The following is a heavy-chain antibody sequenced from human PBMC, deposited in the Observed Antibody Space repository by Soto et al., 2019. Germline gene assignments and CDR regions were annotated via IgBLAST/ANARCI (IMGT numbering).Heavy chain of an antibody. J-gene: IGHJ2*01. Sequence: QVQLVESGGGVVQPGRSLRLSCAASGFTFSSYAMHWVRQAPGKGLEWVAVISYDGSNKYYADSVKGRFIISRDNSKNTLYLQMNSLRAEDTAVYYCARESGCGGDCANWYFDLWGRGTLVTVSS. V-gene: IGHV3-30-3*01. D-gene: IGHD2-21*02. CDR1: GFTFSSYA. CDR2: ISYDGSNK. CDR3: ARESGCGGDCANWYFDL.